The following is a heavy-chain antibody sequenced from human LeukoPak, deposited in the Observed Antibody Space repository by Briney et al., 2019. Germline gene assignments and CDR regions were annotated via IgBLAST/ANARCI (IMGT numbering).Heavy chain of an antibody. D-gene: IGHD3-16*02. CDR2: INPSGGST. CDR1: GYTFTSYY. V-gene: IGHV1-46*01. CDR3: ARRVYDYVWGSYRPDYFDY. J-gene: IGHJ4*02. Sequence: ASVKVSRKASGYTFTSYYMHWVRQAPGQGLEWMGIINPSGGSTSYAQKLQGRVTMTTDTSTSTAYMELRSLRSDDTAVYYCARRVYDYVWGSYRPDYFDYWGQGTLVTVSS.